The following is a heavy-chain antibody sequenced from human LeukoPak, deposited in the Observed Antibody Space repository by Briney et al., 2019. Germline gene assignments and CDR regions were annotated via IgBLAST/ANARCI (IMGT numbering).Heavy chain of an antibody. CDR1: GGSISSYY. CDR3: ASMGIRHAFDI. J-gene: IGHJ3*02. CDR2: IYYSGST. V-gene: IGHV4-59*01. D-gene: IGHD7-27*01. Sequence: PSETLSLTCTVSGGSISSYYWSGIRQPPGKGLECIGYIYYSGSTNYNPSLKSRVTISVDTSKNQFSLKLSSVTAADTAVYYCASMGIRHAFDIWGQGTMVTVSS.